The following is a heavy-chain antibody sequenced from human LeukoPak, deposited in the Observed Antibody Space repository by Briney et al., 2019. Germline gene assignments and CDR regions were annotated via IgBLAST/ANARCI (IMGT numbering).Heavy chain of an antibody. Sequence: SETLSLTCAVYGGSFSGYYWSWIRQPPGKGLEWIGEINHSGSTNYNPSLKSRVTISVDTSKNQFSLKLSSVTAADTAVYYCARDTSDYVWGSYREFDYWGQGTLVTVSS. CDR3: ARDTSDYVWGSYREFDY. J-gene: IGHJ4*02. CDR2: INHSGST. D-gene: IGHD3-16*02. CDR1: GGSFSGYY. V-gene: IGHV4-34*01.